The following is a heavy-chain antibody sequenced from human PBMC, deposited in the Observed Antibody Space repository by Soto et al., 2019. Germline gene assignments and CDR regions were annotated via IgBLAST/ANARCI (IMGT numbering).Heavy chain of an antibody. CDR1: GGTFSSFT. Sequence: SVKVACKASGGTFSSFTISWVRQAPGQGLEWMGGIIPIYGTANYAQKFQGRVTITADASTRTDDMELSSLRSEDTAVYYCAKDRRADWESYYYYAMDVWGQGTTVTVSS. CDR3: AKDRRADWESYYYYAMDV. CDR2: IIPIYGTA. J-gene: IGHJ6*02. V-gene: IGHV1-69*13. D-gene: IGHD1-26*01.